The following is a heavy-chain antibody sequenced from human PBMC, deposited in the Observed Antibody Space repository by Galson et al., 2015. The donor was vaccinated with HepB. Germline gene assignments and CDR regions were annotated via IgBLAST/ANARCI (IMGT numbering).Heavy chain of an antibody. V-gene: IGHV3-23*01. D-gene: IGHD6-19*01. CDR3: AKARRQWLAPYYFDY. Sequence: SLRLSCAASGFTFNSYAMNCVRQAPGKGLQWVSAISGSGGSTYYADSVKGRFTISRDNSKNTLYLQMNSLRAEDTAVYYCAKARRQWLAPYYFDYWGQGTLVTVSS. CDR1: GFTFNSYA. CDR2: ISGSGGST. J-gene: IGHJ4*02.